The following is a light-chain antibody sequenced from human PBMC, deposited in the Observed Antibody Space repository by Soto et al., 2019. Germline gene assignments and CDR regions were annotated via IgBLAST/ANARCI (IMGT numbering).Light chain of an antibody. J-gene: IGKJ5*01. Sequence: EIVLTQSPGTLSLSPGERATLSCRASQSVSSSYLAWDQQKPGQAPRLLIYGASGRATGIPDRFSGSGSGTDFTLTISRREPEDFAVYYCQQYGSSPPVTFGQGTRLEIK. CDR2: GAS. V-gene: IGKV3-20*01. CDR1: QSVSSSY. CDR3: QQYGSSPPVT.